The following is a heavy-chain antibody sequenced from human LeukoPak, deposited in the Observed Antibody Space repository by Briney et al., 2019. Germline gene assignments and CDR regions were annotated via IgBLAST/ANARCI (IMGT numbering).Heavy chain of an antibody. J-gene: IGHJ6*02. CDR1: GGTFSSYT. V-gene: IGHV1-69*08. CDR3: ARGHQPPYYGMDV. Sequence: SVNVSCKASGGTFSSYTISWVRQAPGQGLEWMGRIIPILGTANYAQKFQGRVTITADKSTSTAYMELSSLRSEDTAVFYCARGHQPPYYGMDVWGQGTTVTVSS. CDR2: IIPILGTA.